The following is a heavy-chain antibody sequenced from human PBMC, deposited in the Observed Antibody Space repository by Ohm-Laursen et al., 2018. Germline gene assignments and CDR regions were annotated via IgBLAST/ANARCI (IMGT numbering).Heavy chain of an antibody. CDR3: AKLCSSTSCYLDY. D-gene: IGHD2-2*01. CDR1: GFTFSSYG. CDR2: IWYDGSNK. J-gene: IGHJ4*02. V-gene: IGHV3-33*06. Sequence: SLRLSCAASGFTFSSYGMHWVRQAPGKGLEWVAVIWYDGSNKYYADSVKGRFTISRDNSKNTLYLQMNSLRAEDTAVYYCAKLCSSTSCYLDYWGQGTLVTVSS.